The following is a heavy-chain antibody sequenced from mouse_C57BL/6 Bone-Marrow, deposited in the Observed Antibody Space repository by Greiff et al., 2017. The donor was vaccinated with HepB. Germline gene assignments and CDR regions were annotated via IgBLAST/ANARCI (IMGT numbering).Heavy chain of an antibody. Sequence: EVKVVESGGGLVQPGGSMKLSCVASGFTFSNYWMNWVRQSPEKGLEWVAQIRLKSDNYATHYAESVKGRFTISRDDSKSSVYLQMNNLRAADTGIYYCTGTYYSNLRGTGYWGQGTTLTVSS. CDR1: GFTFSNYW. CDR2: IRLKSDNYAT. CDR3: TGTYYSNLRGTGY. J-gene: IGHJ2*01. V-gene: IGHV6-3*01. D-gene: IGHD2-5*01.